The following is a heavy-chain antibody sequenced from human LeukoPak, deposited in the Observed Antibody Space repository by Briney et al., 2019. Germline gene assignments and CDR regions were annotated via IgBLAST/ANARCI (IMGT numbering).Heavy chain of an antibody. D-gene: IGHD4-17*01. V-gene: IGHV3-23*01. CDR2: ISGSGGSI. CDR3: ANSDYGVPRYYFDY. CDR1: GFTFSSYA. Sequence: GGSLRLSCAASGFTFSSYAMSWVRQAPGKGLEWVSAISGSGGSIYYADSVKGRFTISRDNSKNTLYLQMNSLRAEDTAVYYCANSDYGVPRYYFDYWGQGTLVTVSS. J-gene: IGHJ4*02.